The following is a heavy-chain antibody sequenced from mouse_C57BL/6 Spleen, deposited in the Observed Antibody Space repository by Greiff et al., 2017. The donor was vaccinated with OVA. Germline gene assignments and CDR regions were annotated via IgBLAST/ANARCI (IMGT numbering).Heavy chain of an antibody. V-gene: IGHV1-64*01. Sequence: VQLQQPGAELVKPGASVKLSCKASGYTFTSYWMHWVKQRPGQGLEWIGMIHPNSGSTNYNEKFKSKATLTVDKSSSTAYMQLSSLTSEDSAVYYCARGNYDYDGDYFDYWGQGTTLTVSS. D-gene: IGHD2-4*01. CDR2: IHPNSGST. CDR3: ARGNYDYDGDYFDY. J-gene: IGHJ2*01. CDR1: GYTFTSYW.